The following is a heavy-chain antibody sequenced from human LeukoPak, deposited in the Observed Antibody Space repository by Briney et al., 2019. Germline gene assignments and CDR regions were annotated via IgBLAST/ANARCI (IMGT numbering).Heavy chain of an antibody. CDR3: AKDRGAYASPYCFDY. Sequence: PGGSLRLSCAASGFTFSSYAMSWVRRAPGKGLEWVSAISGSGGSTYYADSVKGRFTISRDNSKNTLYLQMNSLRAEDTAVYYCAKDRGAYASPYCFDYWGQGTLVTVSS. D-gene: IGHD2-21*01. CDR2: ISGSGGST. V-gene: IGHV3-23*01. CDR1: GFTFSSYA. J-gene: IGHJ4*02.